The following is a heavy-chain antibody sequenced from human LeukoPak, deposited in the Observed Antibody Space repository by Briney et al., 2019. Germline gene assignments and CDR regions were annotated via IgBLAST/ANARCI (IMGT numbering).Heavy chain of an antibody. CDR2: IKQDGSEK. Sequence: GGSLRLSCAASGFSFSSYWMSWVRQAPGEGLEWVANIKQDGSEKYYVDSVKGRFTISRDNAKNSLYLQVNSLRAEDTAVYYCARIRDGYNRDAFDIWGQGTMVTVSS. CDR3: ARIRDGYNRDAFDI. J-gene: IGHJ3*02. CDR1: GFSFSSYW. D-gene: IGHD5-24*01. V-gene: IGHV3-7*01.